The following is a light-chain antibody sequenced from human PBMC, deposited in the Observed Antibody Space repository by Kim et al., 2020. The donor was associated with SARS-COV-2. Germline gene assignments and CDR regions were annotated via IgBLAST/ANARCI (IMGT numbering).Light chain of an antibody. CDR2: GAS. CDR3: QQYSTSPHT. J-gene: IGKJ1*01. Sequence: SPGERATLSCRASQSVSSNYVAWYQQQPGQAPRLLIYGASNRATGIPDRFSGSGSGTDFTLTIRGLEPEDFAVYYCQQYSTSPHTFGQGTKVDIK. V-gene: IGKV3-20*01. CDR1: QSVSSNY.